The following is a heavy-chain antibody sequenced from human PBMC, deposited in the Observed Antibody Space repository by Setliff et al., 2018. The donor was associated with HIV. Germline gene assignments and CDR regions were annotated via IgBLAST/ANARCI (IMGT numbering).Heavy chain of an antibody. V-gene: IGHV3-48*04. CDR3: AREATPRHSSGWVYFDY. D-gene: IGHD6-19*01. Sequence: PGGSLRLSCAASGFTFSDCSMNWVRQAPGKGLEWISYITSTGSTIFYADSVKGRFTMSRDNAKDSVYLQMNTLRVEDTAVYYCAREATPRHSSGWVYFDYWGQGMMVTVSS. CDR1: GFTFSDCS. J-gene: IGHJ4*02. CDR2: ITSTGSTI.